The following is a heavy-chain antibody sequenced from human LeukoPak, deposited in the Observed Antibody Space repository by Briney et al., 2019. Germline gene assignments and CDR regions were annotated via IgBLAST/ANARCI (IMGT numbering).Heavy chain of an antibody. V-gene: IGHV4-34*01. D-gene: IGHD3-3*01. CDR2: INHSGST. J-gene: IGHJ5*02. CDR3: ARAVGRYDFWSGTMNWFDP. Sequence: SETLSLTCTVSGGSISSYYWSWIRQPPGKGLEWIGEINHSGSTNYNPSLKSRVAISVDTSKNQFSLKLSSVTAADTAVYYCARAVGRYDFWSGTMNWFDPWGQGTLVTVSS. CDR1: GGSISSYY.